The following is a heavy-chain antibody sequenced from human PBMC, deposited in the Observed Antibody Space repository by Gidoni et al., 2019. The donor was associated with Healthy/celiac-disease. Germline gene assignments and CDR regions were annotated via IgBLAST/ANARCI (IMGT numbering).Heavy chain of an antibody. CDR1: GFTSSSHW. CDR2: INSDGSST. J-gene: IGHJ4*02. Sequence: EVQLVESGGGLVQPGGSLRLSCAASGFTSSSHWMHWVRQVPGKGLVWVSRINSDGSSTSYADSVKGRFTISRDNAKNTLYLQMNSRRGEDTAVYYCARRYDCGGDCPFDYWGQGTLVTVSS. V-gene: IGHV3-74*01. CDR3: ARRYDCGGDCPFDY. D-gene: IGHD2-21*02.